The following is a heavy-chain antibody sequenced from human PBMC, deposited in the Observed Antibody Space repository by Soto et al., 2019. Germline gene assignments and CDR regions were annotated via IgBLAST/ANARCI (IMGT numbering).Heavy chain of an antibody. D-gene: IGHD6-19*01. CDR1: GFTFSNYG. Sequence: EVQLLGSGGGSVQPGGSLRLSCAASGFTFSNYGMTWVRQAPGKGLEWLSATSDGSTFYRESVKGRFTMSRDDSINMLFLHMSSPRAEDTATYYCARLVPGTWFGDYWGQGILVSVSS. CDR2: TSDGST. V-gene: IGHV3-23*01. J-gene: IGHJ4*02. CDR3: ARLVPGTWFGDY.